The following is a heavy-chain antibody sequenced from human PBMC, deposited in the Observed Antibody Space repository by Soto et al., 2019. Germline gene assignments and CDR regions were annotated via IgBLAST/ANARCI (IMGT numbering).Heavy chain of an antibody. CDR3: ARGKDYSTSFDY. CDR1: GYTFTTPT. V-gene: IGHV1-3*01. D-gene: IGHD4-4*01. CDR2: IKAGNGNT. J-gene: IGHJ4*02. Sequence: QVQLVQSGAEVKKPGASVKVSCMASGYTFTTPTRHWVRQAPGQRLEWMGYIKAGNGNTKYSQNFQGRVTITRDTSASTAYMELSSLTSEDTAVYYCARGKDYSTSFDYWGQGTLVTVSS.